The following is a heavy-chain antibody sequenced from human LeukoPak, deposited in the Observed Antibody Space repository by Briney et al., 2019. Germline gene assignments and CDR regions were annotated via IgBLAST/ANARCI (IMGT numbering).Heavy chain of an antibody. D-gene: IGHD3-16*02. CDR3: AREGDYVWGSYREPLDY. J-gene: IGHJ4*02. CDR2: INSDGSST. V-gene: IGHV3-74*01. Sequence: GGSLRLSCAASGFTFSSYWMHWVRQAPGKGLVWVSRINSDGSSTSYADSVKGRFAISRDNAKNTLYLQMNSLGAEDTAVYYCAREGDYVWGSYREPLDYWGQGTLVTVSS. CDR1: GFTFSSYW.